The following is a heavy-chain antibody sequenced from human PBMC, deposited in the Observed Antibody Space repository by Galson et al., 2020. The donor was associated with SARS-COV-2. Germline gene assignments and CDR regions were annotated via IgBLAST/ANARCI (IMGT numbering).Heavy chain of an antibody. Sequence: SPTLSLTCTVSGDSINNDDYYWSWIRQPPGKGLEWIGYIYYSESPYHNPSLKSRATMSVDSSKDQFSLKLSSVTAADTAVYYCARAKGTRYDFWSGYMGHYMDVWGKGTTVTVSS. D-gene: IGHD3-3*01. V-gene: IGHV4-30-4*01. CDR1: GDSINNDDYY. CDR2: IYYSESP. J-gene: IGHJ6*03. CDR3: ARAKGTRYDFWSGYMGHYMDV.